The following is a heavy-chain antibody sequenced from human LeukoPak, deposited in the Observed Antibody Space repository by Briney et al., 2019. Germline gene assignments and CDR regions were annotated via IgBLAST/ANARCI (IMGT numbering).Heavy chain of an antibody. D-gene: IGHD3-10*01. CDR2: ISVCSGNT. J-gene: IGHJ4*02. CDR3: AREPEGGWFGPQTHYHFDY. V-gene: IGHV1-18*04. Sequence: ASVKVSCKASGYTFTSYGISWVRQAPGQGLEWMGWISVCSGNTNYARKFQGRVTMTTDTSTSTAYMELRSLRSDDTAVYYCAREPEGGWFGPQTHYHFDYWGQGTLVTVSS. CDR1: GYTFTSYG.